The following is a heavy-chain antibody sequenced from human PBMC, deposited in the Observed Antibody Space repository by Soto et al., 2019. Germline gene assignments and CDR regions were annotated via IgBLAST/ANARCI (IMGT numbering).Heavy chain of an antibody. Sequence: QVQVVESGGGVVQPGGSLRLSCAVSGFTFSNHAMHWVRHAPGKGLEWVTFISHDGNNKFYVDSVKGRFTISRDNSKNTLNLQMNSLRDDDTAVYYCVAEVGVRSFNYWGQGTLVTVSS. CDR1: GFTFSNHA. CDR3: VAEVGVRSFNY. J-gene: IGHJ4*02. V-gene: IGHV3-30-3*01. D-gene: IGHD1-26*01. CDR2: ISHDGNNK.